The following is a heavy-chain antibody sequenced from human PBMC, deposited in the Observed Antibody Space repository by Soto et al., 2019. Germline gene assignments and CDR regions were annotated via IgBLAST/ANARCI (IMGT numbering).Heavy chain of an antibody. V-gene: IGHV3-30*03. Sequence: QVQLVESGGGVVQPGRSLRLSCAASGFTFSSYGMHWVRQAPGKGLEWVAVISYDGSNKYYADSVKGRFTISRDNSKNTLYLQMNSLRAEDTAVYYCALEGRWGQGILVTVSS. CDR3: ALEGR. J-gene: IGHJ4*02. CDR1: GFTFSSYG. CDR2: ISYDGSNK.